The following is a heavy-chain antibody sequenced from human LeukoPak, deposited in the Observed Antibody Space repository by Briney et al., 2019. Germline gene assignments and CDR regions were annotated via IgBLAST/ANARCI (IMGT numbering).Heavy chain of an antibody. Sequence: GGSLRLSCAASGFRFDDYAMYWVRQAPGKGLEWVSGITWNSGSIDYADSVKGRFTISRDNAKNSLYLQMDSLRADDTAVYYCARRRGGTTIYILTTWGQGTLVTVSS. CDR2: ITWNSGSI. J-gene: IGHJ4*02. V-gene: IGHV3-9*01. D-gene: IGHD2-21*02. CDR1: GFRFDDYA. CDR3: ARRRGGTTIYILTT.